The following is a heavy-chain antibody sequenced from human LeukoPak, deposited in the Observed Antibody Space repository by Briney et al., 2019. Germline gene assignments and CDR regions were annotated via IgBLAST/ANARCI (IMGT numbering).Heavy chain of an antibody. D-gene: IGHD3-10*01. CDR3: WRELDYCGSASLGY. Sequence: SETLSLTCTVSAGSTSSYYWSWIRQPPGKGLEWIGYIYYSGSTKYNPSLKSRVTISVDTSKNHFSLKLSTVTAADTAVFYCWRELDYCGSASLGYWGQGTLVTVSS. CDR1: AGSTSSYY. J-gene: IGHJ4*02. V-gene: IGHV4-59*01. CDR2: IYYSGST.